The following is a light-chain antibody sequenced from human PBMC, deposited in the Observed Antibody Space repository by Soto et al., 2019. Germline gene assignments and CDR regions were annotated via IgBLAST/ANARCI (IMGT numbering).Light chain of an antibody. Sequence: EIVLTQSPVTLSLSPGERATLSCRASESISIRLAWYQQKPGQAPRLLIFDASNRAAGIPGRFSGSGSGKDFTLTISSLDPEDFGVYFCQQRSNWPPLTFGGGTTVEL. CDR3: QQRSNWPPLT. V-gene: IGKV3-11*01. J-gene: IGKJ4*01. CDR1: ESISIR. CDR2: DAS.